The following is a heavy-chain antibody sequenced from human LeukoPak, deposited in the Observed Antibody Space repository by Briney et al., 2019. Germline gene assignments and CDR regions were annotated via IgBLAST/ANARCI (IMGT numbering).Heavy chain of an antibody. V-gene: IGHV4-4*07. CDR3: AREDIVVVPAAQNYYYYYYMDV. D-gene: IGHD2-2*01. J-gene: IGHJ6*03. Sequence: PSETLSLTCTVSGGSISSYYWSWIRQPAGKGLEWIGRIYTSGSTNYNPSLKSRVTMSVDTSKNHFSLKLSSVTAAETAVYYCAREDIVVVPAAQNYYYYYYMDVWGKGTTVTVSS. CDR2: IYTSGST. CDR1: GGSISSYY.